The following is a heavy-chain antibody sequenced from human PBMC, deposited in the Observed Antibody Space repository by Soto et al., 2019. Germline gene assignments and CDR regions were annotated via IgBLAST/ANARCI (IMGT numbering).Heavy chain of an antibody. V-gene: IGHV4-34*01. Sequence: SETLSLTCAVYGGSFSGYYWSWIRQPPGKGLEWIGEINHSGNTNYNPSLKSRVTISVDTSKNQFSLKLSSVTAADTAVYYCARSPDSSGYYPRWYYYGMDVWGQGTTVTVSS. J-gene: IGHJ6*02. CDR3: ARSPDSSGYYPRWYYYGMDV. CDR2: INHSGNT. D-gene: IGHD3-22*01. CDR1: GGSFSGYY.